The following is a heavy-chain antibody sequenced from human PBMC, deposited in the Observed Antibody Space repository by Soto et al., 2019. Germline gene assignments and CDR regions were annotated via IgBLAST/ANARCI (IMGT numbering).Heavy chain of an antibody. D-gene: IGHD5-12*01. J-gene: IGHJ6*02. CDR3: GGERPVKRGGIVARPGGGMDV. Sequence: QVQLVQSGAEVKKPGSSVKVSCKASGGTFSSYAISWVRQAPGQGLEWMGGIIPIFGTANYAQKFQGRVTDTAAQSPRTGDKEVGHLRSEETAVFYCGGERPVKRGGIVARPGGGMDVWGQGTTVTVSS. CDR2: IIPIFGTA. CDR1: GGTFSSYA. V-gene: IGHV1-69*01.